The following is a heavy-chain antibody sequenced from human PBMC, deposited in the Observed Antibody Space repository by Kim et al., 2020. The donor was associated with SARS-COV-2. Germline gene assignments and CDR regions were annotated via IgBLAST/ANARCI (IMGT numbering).Heavy chain of an antibody. D-gene: IGHD3-22*01. J-gene: IGHJ4*02. Sequence: DSVKGRFTRSRDNSKNTLYLQRNSLRAEDTAVYYCAKVRGYDSSIGAIDYWGQGTLVTVSS. CDR3: AKVRGYDSSIGAIDY. V-gene: IGHV3-23*01.